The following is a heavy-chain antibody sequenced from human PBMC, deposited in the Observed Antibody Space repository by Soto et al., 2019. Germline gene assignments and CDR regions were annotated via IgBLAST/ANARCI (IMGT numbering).Heavy chain of an antibody. CDR2: IIPILGIA. J-gene: IGHJ4*02. CDR1: GGSFSSYT. CDR3: ASDYDSSGPPMGY. V-gene: IGHV1-69*02. Sequence: SVKVSCKASGGSFSSYTISWVRQAPGQGLEWMGRIIPILGIANYAQKFQGRVTITADKSTSTAYMELSSLRSEDTAVYYCASDYDSSGPPMGYWGQGTLVTGSS. D-gene: IGHD3-22*01.